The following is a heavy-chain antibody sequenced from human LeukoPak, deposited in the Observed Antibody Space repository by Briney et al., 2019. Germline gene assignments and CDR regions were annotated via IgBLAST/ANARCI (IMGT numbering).Heavy chain of an antibody. CDR2: IIPMFGTP. J-gene: IGHJ4*02. V-gene: IGHV1-69*05. CDR1: GDTFRIYV. D-gene: IGHD2-8*01. CDR3: ARGYCTNSACLGRPYFDH. Sequence: ASVKVSCKASGDTFRIYVISWVRQAPGQGLEWMGDIIPMFGTPNYARRFQGRVTITTDESTSTAYMELNSLTSADTGVYYCARGYCTNSACLGRPYFDHWGQGTLVTVSS.